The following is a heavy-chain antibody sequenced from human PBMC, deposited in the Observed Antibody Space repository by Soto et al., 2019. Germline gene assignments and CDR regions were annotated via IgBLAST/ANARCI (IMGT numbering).Heavy chain of an antibody. CDR1: GFTFETSS. Sequence: EVKLVQSGGGLVKPGGSLRLSCAASGFTFETSSINCLRKTPGKGLEWVASISATSLYIYYADSVRGRFTISRENAKNTGFLQKAALTAEDTAIYFWARDWGGGAHYGMDVWGQGTTVTVSS. J-gene: IGHJ6*02. D-gene: IGHD3-16*01. V-gene: IGHV3-21*06. CDR3: ARDWGGGAHYGMDV. CDR2: ISATSLYI.